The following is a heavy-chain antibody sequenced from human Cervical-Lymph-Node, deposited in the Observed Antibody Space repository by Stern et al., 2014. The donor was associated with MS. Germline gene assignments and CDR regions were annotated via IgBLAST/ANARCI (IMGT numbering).Heavy chain of an antibody. D-gene: IGHD2-15*01. CDR2: VYPADSDT. CDR1: GYTFTSYW. CDR3: ARQLSGEELDY. V-gene: IGHV5-51*01. J-gene: IGHJ4*02. Sequence: EVQLVQSGAEVKKPGDSLKISCKASGYTFTSYWIGWVRQMPGKGLEWMGIVYPADSDTRNSPSFQGQVTFSVDKSITTAYLQWXXXXASDTAVYYCARQLSGEELDYWGQGTLVTVSS.